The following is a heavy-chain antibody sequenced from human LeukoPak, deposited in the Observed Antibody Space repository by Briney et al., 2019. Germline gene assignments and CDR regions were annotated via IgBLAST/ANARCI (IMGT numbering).Heavy chain of an antibody. CDR3: ARESIGTIAAAGNGAFDI. CDR2: IGTAGDT. Sequence: GGSLRLSCAASGFTFSSYDMHWVRQATGKGLEWVSAIGTAGDTYYPGSVKGRFTISRENAKNSLYLQMNSLRAGDTAVYYCARESIGTIAAAGNGAFDIWGQGTMVTVSS. J-gene: IGHJ3*02. D-gene: IGHD6-13*01. CDR1: GFTFSSYD. V-gene: IGHV3-13*01.